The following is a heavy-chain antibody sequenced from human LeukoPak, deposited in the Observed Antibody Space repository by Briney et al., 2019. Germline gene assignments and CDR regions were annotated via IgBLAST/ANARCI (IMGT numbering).Heavy chain of an antibody. CDR3: VVSPDQDFFDY. V-gene: IGHV4-4*09. CDR2: IYGSGRT. CDR1: GISINSHY. Sequence: SETLSLTCTVSGISINSHYLNWIRQPPGMGLEWIGHIYGSGRTNYNPSLKSRVTMSVDTSKRQFSLNLKSLTAADTAVYYCVVSPDQDFFDYWGQGPLVTVSS. D-gene: IGHD1-14*01. J-gene: IGHJ4*02.